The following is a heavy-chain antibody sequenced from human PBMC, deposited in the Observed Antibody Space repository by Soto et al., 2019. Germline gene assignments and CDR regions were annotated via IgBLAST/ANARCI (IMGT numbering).Heavy chain of an antibody. CDR1: GFTFSSYA. Sequence: GGSLRLSCAASGFTFSSYAMHWVRQAPGKGLEWVAVISYDGSNKNYPDSVKGRFTISRDNSKNTLYLQMNSPRAEDTAVYYCARGLESGGTYFGHWGQGTLVTVSS. CDR2: ISYDGSNK. D-gene: IGHD2-15*01. CDR3: ARGLESGGTYFGH. V-gene: IGHV3-30-3*01. J-gene: IGHJ1*01.